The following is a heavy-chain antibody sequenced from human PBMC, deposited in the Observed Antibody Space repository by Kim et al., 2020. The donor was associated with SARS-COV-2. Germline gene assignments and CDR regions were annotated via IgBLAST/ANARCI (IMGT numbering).Heavy chain of an antibody. CDR2: INPSSGKP. D-gene: IGHD5-12*01. Sequence: ASVKVSCKASGYTFTSNYLVWVRRAPGQGLEWMGIINPSSGKPTYAQKFQGRVTMTTVTSTTTAYMKLSSLTFEDTAVYYCARDSGQPGDAADGYIRNWGQGTLVTVSS. J-gene: IGHJ4*02. V-gene: IGHV1-46*01. CDR1: GYTFTSNY. CDR3: ARDSGQPGDAADGYIRN.